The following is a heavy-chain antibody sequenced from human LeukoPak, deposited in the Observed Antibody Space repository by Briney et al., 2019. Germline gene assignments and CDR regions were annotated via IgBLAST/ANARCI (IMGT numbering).Heavy chain of an antibody. CDR3: ARVGGNYDSSGYYQFFDY. D-gene: IGHD3-22*01. Sequence: SVKVSCKASGGTFSSYAISWVRQAPGQGLECMGGIIPIFGTANYAQKFQGRVTITADESTSTAYMELSSLRSEDTAVYYCARVGGNYDSSGYYQFFDYWGQGTLVTVSS. CDR2: IIPIFGTA. V-gene: IGHV1-69*13. J-gene: IGHJ4*02. CDR1: GGTFSSYA.